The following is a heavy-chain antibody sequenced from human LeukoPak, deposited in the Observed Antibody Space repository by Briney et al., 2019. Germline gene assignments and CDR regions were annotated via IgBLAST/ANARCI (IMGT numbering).Heavy chain of an antibody. D-gene: IGHD5-18*01. J-gene: IGHJ4*02. CDR2: ISGSGGST. CDR3: ARYSSGYDLDY. CDR1: GFTFSSYA. V-gene: IGHV3-23*01. Sequence: GGSLRLSCAASGFTFSSYAMSWVRQAPGKGLEWVSAISGSGGSTYYADSVKGRFTISRDNSKNTLYLQMNSLTADDTAVYYCARYSSGYDLDYWGQGTLVTVSS.